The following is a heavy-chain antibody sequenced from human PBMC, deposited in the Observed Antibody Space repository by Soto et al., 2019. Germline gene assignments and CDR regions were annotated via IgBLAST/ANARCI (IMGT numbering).Heavy chain of an antibody. Sequence: GESLKISCKASGYTFSTYWIGWVRQMPGKGLEWMGIIYPDDSDTRYSPSFQGQVSISADKSIGTAYLQWSSLKASDTAMYYCARPDRVLSYGPDAFDLWGQGTMVTVSS. V-gene: IGHV5-51*01. J-gene: IGHJ3*01. D-gene: IGHD3-16*01. CDR2: IYPDDSDT. CDR3: ARPDRVLSYGPDAFDL. CDR1: GYTFSTYW.